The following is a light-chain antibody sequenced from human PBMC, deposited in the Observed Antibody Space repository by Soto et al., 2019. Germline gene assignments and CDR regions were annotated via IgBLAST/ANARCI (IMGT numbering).Light chain of an antibody. J-gene: IGKJ4*01. Sequence: EIVLTQSPATLSLSPGERATLSCRASQSVSSYLAWYQQKPGQAPRLLIYDASNRATGIPARFSGSGSGTDFTLTISSLEPEDFAVYYCQQGSNWPPEVTFGGGTKVEIK. CDR2: DAS. CDR1: QSVSSY. CDR3: QQGSNWPPEVT. V-gene: IGKV3-11*01.